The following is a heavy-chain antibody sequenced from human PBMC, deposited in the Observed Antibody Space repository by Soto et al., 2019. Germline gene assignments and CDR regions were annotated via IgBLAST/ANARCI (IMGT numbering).Heavy chain of an antibody. CDR1: GCSLGGGCCY. Sequence: PSETLCLTCTVSGCSLGGGCCYWRWIRPHPGKGLEWIGYIYYSGSTYYNPSLKSRVTISVDTSKNQFSLKLSSVTAADTAVYYCASTASSPDFEWLLSGYYYYGMDVWGQGTTVTVSS. V-gene: IGHV4-31*03. J-gene: IGHJ6*02. CDR2: IYYSGST. D-gene: IGHD3-9*01. CDR3: ASTASSPDFEWLLSGYYYYGMDV.